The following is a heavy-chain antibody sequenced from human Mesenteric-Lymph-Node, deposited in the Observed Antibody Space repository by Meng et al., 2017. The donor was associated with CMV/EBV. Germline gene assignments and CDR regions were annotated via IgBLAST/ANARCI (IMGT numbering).Heavy chain of an antibody. CDR1: GFSFSDYS. Sequence: GESLKISCAASGFSFSDYSMSWIRQAPGKGLEWASFITSTSRTIYYADSVKGRFAISRDNSINGAYLHMNSLRVEDTAMYFCHGFGGNAFWGQGTLVTVSS. CDR2: ITSTSRTI. CDR3: HGFGGNAF. D-gene: IGHD3-16*01. J-gene: IGHJ4*02. V-gene: IGHV3-48*04.